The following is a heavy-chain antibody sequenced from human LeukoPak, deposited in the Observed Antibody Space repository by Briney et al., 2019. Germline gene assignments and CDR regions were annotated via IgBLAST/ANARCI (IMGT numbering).Heavy chain of an antibody. CDR2: IYHNGST. D-gene: IGHD3-22*01. CDR1: GGSIGIYY. V-gene: IGHV4-59*01. J-gene: IGHJ4*02. CDR3: ARLEIRYYYDSSGSHGLYYFDY. Sequence: SETLSLTCAVSGGSIGIYYWSWIRQPPGKGLEWIGYIYHNGSTSYNPSLKSRVTISVDTSKNQSSLKLSSVTAADTAVYYCARLEIRYYYDSSGSHGLYYFDYWGQGTLVTVSS.